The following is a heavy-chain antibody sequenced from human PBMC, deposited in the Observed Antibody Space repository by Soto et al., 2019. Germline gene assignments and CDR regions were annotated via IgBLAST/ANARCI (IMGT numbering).Heavy chain of an antibody. Sequence: QVQLVESGGGVVQPGRSLRLSCAASGFTFSSYGMHWVRQAPGKGLEWVAVISYDGSNKYYADSVKGRFTISRDNSKNTLYLQMNSLRAEDTAVYYCARTRGSSSLDFDYWGQGTLVTVSS. CDR1: GFTFSSYG. D-gene: IGHD6-13*01. V-gene: IGHV3-30*03. J-gene: IGHJ4*02. CDR2: ISYDGSNK. CDR3: ARTRGSSSLDFDY.